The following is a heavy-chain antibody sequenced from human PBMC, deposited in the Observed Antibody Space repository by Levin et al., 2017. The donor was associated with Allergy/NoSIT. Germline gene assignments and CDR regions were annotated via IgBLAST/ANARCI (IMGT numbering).Heavy chain of an antibody. CDR1: GLTVSSDY. Sequence: TGGSLRLSCAASGLTVSSDYMNWVRQAPGKGLEWVSVIYPAGNTYYGDSVKGRFTTSRDNSRNTFYLQMDSLRAEDTAIYYCARAHYSSAWFGTFDIWGQGTMVTVSS. J-gene: IGHJ3*02. V-gene: IGHV3-53*01. CDR3: ARAHYSSAWFGTFDI. CDR2: IYPAGNT. D-gene: IGHD6-19*01.